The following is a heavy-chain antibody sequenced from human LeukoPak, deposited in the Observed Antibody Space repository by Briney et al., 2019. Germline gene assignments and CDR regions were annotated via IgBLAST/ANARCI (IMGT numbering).Heavy chain of an antibody. V-gene: IGHV4-34*01. Sequence: PSETLSLTCAVYGGSFSGYYWSWIRQPPGKGLEWIGEINHSGSTNYNPSLKSRVTISVDTSKNQFSLKLSSVTAADTAVYYCARDPGYYDSSGYYSHLFDYWGQGTLVTVSS. D-gene: IGHD3-22*01. J-gene: IGHJ4*02. CDR2: INHSGST. CDR3: ARDPGYYDSSGYYSHLFDY. CDR1: GGSFSGYY.